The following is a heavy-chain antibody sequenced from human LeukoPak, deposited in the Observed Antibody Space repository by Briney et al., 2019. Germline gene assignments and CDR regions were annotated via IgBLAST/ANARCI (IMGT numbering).Heavy chain of an antibody. Sequence: PSETLSLTCTVSGGSIDSSSYFWGWIRQPPGKGLEWIGTIYYSGSTYYNPSLKSRLTISVDTSKNQFSLKLSSVTAADTALYYWARGPAVPKASYFDYWGQGTLVTVSS. V-gene: IGHV4-39*01. CDR3: ARGPAVPKASYFDY. J-gene: IGHJ4*02. CDR1: GGSIDSSSYF. CDR2: IYYSGST.